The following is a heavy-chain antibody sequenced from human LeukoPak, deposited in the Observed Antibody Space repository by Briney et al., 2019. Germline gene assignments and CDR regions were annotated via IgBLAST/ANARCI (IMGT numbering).Heavy chain of an antibody. V-gene: IGHV4-34*01. CDR1: GGSFSGYY. D-gene: IGHD3-10*01. J-gene: IGHJ4*02. Sequence: IPSETLSLTCAVYGGSFSGYYWSWIRQPPGKGLEWIGEINHSGSTNYNPSLKSRVTISVDTSKNQFSLKLSSVTAADTAVYYCARGRGLTLSYHYFDYWGQGTLVTVSS. CDR3: ARGRGLTLSYHYFDY. CDR2: INHSGST.